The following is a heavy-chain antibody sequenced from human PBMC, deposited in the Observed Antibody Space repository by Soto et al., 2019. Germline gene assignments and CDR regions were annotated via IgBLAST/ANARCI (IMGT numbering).Heavy chain of an antibody. J-gene: IGHJ5*02. CDR2: ISPETGDT. V-gene: IGHV1-18*01. D-gene: IGHD3-10*01. CDR3: ARDPGAARGFGP. Sequence: QVQLVQSGAEVKKAGASVRVSCKASGYSFATFGVSWVRQAPGQGLEWMGWISPETGDTNYAQKLQGRVTLTTDTPSNTSYLELRSLRSEYTAVYYCARDPGAARGFGPWGQGTLVTVSS. CDR1: GYSFATFG.